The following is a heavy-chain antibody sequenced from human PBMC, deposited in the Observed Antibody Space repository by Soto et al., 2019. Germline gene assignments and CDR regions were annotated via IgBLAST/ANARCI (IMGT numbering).Heavy chain of an antibody. D-gene: IGHD1-1*01. CDR3: AKDRSKYSNNWPADHGLDV. V-gene: IGHV3-30*18. CDR1: GFTFSSFG. Sequence: QVQLVESGGGVVQPGRSLRLSCAASGFTFSSFGMHWVRQAPGKGLEWVAVISFDGSNKYYADSVKGRFTISRDNSKNTMSLQMNRRKAEETAVYYCAKDRSKYSNNWPADHGLDVWGQGTTVTVSS. CDR2: ISFDGSNK. J-gene: IGHJ6*02.